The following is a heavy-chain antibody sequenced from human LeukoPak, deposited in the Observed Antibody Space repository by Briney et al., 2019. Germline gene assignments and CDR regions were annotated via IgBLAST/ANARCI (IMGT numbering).Heavy chain of an antibody. CDR2: IYYSGST. Sequence: SQTLPLTCTVSGGSISSGGYYWSWIRQHPGKGLEWIGYIYYSGSTYYNPSLKSRVTISVDTSKNQFSLKLSSVTAADTAVYYCARGSVIAMDYWGQGTLVTVSS. CDR3: ARGSVIAMDY. CDR1: GGSISSGGYY. J-gene: IGHJ4*02. V-gene: IGHV4-31*03. D-gene: IGHD2-21*01.